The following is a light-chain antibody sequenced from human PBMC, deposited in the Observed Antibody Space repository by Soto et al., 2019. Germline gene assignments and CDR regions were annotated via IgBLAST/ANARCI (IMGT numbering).Light chain of an antibody. CDR3: SSLTGSTTLVV. J-gene: IGLJ2*01. CDR1: SSDVGGYNY. V-gene: IGLV2-14*01. CDR2: DVS. Sequence: QSALTQPASVSGSPGQSITISCTGTSSDVGGYNYVSWYQQHPGKAPKVMIYDVSDRPSGVSNRFSGSKSGNTASLTISGLQAEDEAKYYCSSLTGSTTLVVFGGGTKLTVL.